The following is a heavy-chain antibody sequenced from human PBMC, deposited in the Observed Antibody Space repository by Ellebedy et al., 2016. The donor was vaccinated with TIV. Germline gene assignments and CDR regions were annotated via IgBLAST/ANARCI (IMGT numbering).Heavy chain of an antibody. Sequence: SETLSLXCTVSGGSISSYYWSWIRQPPGKGLEWIGYIYYSGSTNYNPSLKSRVTISVDTPKNQFSLKLSSVTAADTAVYYCARGGRYSSSPYNWFDPWGQGTLVTVSS. CDR1: GGSISSYY. V-gene: IGHV4-59*12. D-gene: IGHD6-13*01. CDR2: IYYSGST. J-gene: IGHJ5*02. CDR3: ARGGRYSSSPYNWFDP.